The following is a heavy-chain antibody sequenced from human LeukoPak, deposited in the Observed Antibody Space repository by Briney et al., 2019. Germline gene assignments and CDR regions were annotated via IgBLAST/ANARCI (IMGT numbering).Heavy chain of an antibody. CDR2: INPNSGGT. J-gene: IGHJ4*02. D-gene: IGHD3-16*02. V-gene: IGHV1-2*06. CDR1: GYTFTGYY. CDR3: AGEGNDYVWGSYRYPHY. Sequence: ASVKVSCKASGYTFTGYYMHWVRQAPGQGLEWMGRINPNSGGTNYAQKFQGRVTMTRDTSISTAYMELSRLRSDDTAVYYCAGEGNDYVWGSYRYPHYWGQGTLVTVSS.